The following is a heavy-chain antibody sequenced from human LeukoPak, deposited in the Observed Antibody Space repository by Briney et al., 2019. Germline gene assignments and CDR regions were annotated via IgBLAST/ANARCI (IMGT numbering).Heavy chain of an antibody. V-gene: IGHV3-30*02. J-gene: IGHJ4*02. CDR1: GFIFSSYG. CDR3: AKDLLHGVDC. D-gene: IGHD4-17*01. Sequence: GGSLRLSCAASGFIFSSYGMHWVRQAPGKGLDWVAFIRYDGSSKYYPDSVKGRFTISRDNSKNTLYLQMNSLRAEDTAMYYCAKDLLHGVDCWGQGTLVTVSS. CDR2: IRYDGSSK.